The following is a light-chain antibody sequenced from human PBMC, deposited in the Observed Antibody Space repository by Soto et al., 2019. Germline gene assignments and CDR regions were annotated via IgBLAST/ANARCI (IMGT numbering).Light chain of an antibody. CDR3: QQYKNWPPLT. V-gene: IGKV3-15*01. J-gene: IGKJ4*01. Sequence: DRVMTQATTTLAACPGGRASMSCRASQSVSSDLAWYHQKPGQAPRLLIYGASTRATGIPARFSGSGSGTEFTLLITRLQSEDFAAYSCQQYKNWPPLTFGGGTKVDIK. CDR2: GAS. CDR1: QSVSSD.